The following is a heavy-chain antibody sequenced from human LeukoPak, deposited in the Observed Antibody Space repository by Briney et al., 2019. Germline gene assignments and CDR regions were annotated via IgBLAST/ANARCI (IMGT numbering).Heavy chain of an antibody. J-gene: IGHJ3*02. CDR1: GGSISSNY. D-gene: IGHD3-22*01. V-gene: IGHV4-59*08. CDR2: IYYSGST. CDR3: ASSGYYDNAFDI. Sequence: SETLSLTCTVSGGSISSNYWSWIRQPPGKGLEWIGYIYYSGSTNFNPSLKSRVTISVDTSKNQFSLKLSSVTAADPAVYYCASSGYYDNAFDIWGQGTMVTVSS.